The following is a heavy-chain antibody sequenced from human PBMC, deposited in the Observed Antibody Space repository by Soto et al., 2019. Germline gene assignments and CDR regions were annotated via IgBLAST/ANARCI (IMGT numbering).Heavy chain of an antibody. J-gene: IGHJ3*02. Sequence: SETLSLTCTVSGGSISSYFWSWIRQPPGKGLEWIGYIYYSGSTNYNPSLKSRVTISVDTSKNQFSLKLSSVTAADTAVYYCASNAGYYYDSSGTHDAFDIWGQGTMVTVSS. CDR2: IYYSGST. V-gene: IGHV4-59*01. D-gene: IGHD3-22*01. CDR3: ASNAGYYYDSSGTHDAFDI. CDR1: GGSISSYF.